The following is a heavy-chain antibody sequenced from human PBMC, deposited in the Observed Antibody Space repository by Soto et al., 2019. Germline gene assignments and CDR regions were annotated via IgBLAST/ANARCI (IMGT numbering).Heavy chain of an antibody. D-gene: IGHD3-9*01. J-gene: IGHJ6*02. V-gene: IGHV4-59*01. Sequence: SETLSLTCTVSGGSISSYYWSWIRQPPGKGLEWIGYIYYSGSTNYNPSLKSRVTISVDTSKNQFSLKLSSVTAADTAVYYCARETTYYDILTGQREPYGMDVWGQGTTVTVSS. CDR3: ARETTYYDILTGQREPYGMDV. CDR2: IYYSGST. CDR1: GGSISSYY.